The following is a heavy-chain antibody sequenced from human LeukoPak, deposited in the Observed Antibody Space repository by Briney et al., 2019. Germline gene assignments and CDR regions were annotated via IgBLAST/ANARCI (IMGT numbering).Heavy chain of an antibody. V-gene: IGHV3-74*01. CDR1: GITVSSYW. J-gene: IGHJ4*02. Sequence: GGSLRLSCAASGITVSSYWMQWVRQAPGKGLVWVSRINSDGSVTNYADSVEGRFTISRDNAKNTVYLRMSDLRAEDTAVYYCVTDRYSDSAFGDWGQGTLVTVSS. CDR2: INSDGSVT. CDR3: VTDRYSDSAFGD. D-gene: IGHD5-12*01.